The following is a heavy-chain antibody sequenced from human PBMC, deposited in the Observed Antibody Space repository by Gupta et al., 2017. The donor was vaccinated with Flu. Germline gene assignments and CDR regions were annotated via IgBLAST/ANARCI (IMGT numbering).Heavy chain of an antibody. CDR1: GASIRSYY. J-gene: IGHJ4*02. CDR2: IFYNGNT. Sequence: QVQLQESGPGLVQPSETLYLTCTVSGASIRSYYWSWIRQAPGKGLEWIGYIFYNGNTDHNPPLKSRVTISLDTSNNQFSLQLNTFTAADTAVYYCAGGAWLPREGFFDLWGRGTLVTVSS. V-gene: IGHV4-59*01. D-gene: IGHD6-19*01. CDR3: AGGAWLPREGFFDL.